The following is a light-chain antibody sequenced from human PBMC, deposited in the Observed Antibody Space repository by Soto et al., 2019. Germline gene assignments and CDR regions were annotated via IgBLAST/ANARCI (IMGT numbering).Light chain of an antibody. CDR3: SSYAGSNVV. V-gene: IGLV2-8*01. J-gene: IGLJ2*01. Sequence: QSVLTQPPSASGSPGQSVTISCTGTSSDVGGYNYVSWYQQHPGKAPKVMIYEVSKRPSGVPDRFSGSRSGNTASLTVSGLQAEDEADYYCSSYAGSNVVFGGGTQLTVL. CDR2: EVS. CDR1: SSDVGGYNY.